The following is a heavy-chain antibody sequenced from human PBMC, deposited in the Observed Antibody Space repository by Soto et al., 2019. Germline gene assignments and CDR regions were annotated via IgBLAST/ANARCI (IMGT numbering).Heavy chain of an antibody. V-gene: IGHV1-69*12. CDR3: ARDGDPGYSFWSGPLGGGRFDP. Sequence: QVQLVQSGAEVKEPGSSVNVSCKTSGATFGNTAVTWVRQAPGQGLEWIGGIVPLFGTANYAQTFRGRVTITAAESTSTAYMELSSLRTDDTAVYYCARDGDPGYSFWSGPLGGGRFDPWGQGTLVTVSS. CDR1: GATFGNTA. CDR2: IVPLFGTA. J-gene: IGHJ5*02. D-gene: IGHD3-3*01.